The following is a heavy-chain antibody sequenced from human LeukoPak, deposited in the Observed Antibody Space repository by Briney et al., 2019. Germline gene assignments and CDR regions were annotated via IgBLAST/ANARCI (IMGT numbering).Heavy chain of an antibody. CDR1: EFSLSTSGVG. CDR2: IYWNDDK. V-gene: IGHV2-5*01. J-gene: IGHJ4*02. D-gene: IGHD3-10*01. CDR3: AHRRGWGGSNYFDY. Sequence: SGPTLVKPTQTLTLTCTFSEFSLSTSGVGVGWIRQAPGKALEWLALIYWNDDKRYSPSLKSRLTITKDTSKNQVVLTMTNMDPVDTATYYCAHRRGWGGSNYFDYWGQGTLVTVSS.